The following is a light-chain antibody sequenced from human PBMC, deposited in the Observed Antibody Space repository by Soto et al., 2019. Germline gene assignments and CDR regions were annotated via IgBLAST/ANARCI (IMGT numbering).Light chain of an antibody. CDR2: GNT. CDR1: SSNIGAGYD. V-gene: IGLV1-40*01. J-gene: IGLJ3*02. CDR3: QSYDSTLSGRV. Sequence: QSVLAQPPSVSGAPGQRVTISCTGSSSNIGAGYDVNWYQQLPRTAPKLLMYGNTNRPSGVPDRFSGSKSGTSASLAIAGRQAEDEAEYYCQSYDSTLSGRVFGGGTKLTVL.